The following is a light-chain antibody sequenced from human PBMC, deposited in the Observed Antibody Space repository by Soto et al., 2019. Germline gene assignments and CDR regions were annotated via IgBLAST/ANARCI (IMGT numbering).Light chain of an antibody. CDR3: QQYGSSPWT. CDR2: AAS. CDR1: QSVRSDY. V-gene: IGKV3-20*01. Sequence: EIVLTQSPGTLSLSPGERATLSCRASQSVRSDYLAWYQQKPGQAPRLLIYAASRRATGIPDRFSGSGSGTDFTLTISRLEPEDFAVYYCQQYGSSPWTFGQGTKVDIK. J-gene: IGKJ1*01.